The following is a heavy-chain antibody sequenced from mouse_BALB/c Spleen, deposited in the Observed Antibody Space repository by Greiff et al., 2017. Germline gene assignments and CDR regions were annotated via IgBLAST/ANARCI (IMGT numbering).Heavy chain of an antibody. Sequence: EVKLVESGGGLVKPGGSLKLSCAASGFTFSSYTMSWVRQTPEKRLEWVATISSGGSYTYYPDSVKGRFTISRDNAKNTLYLQMSSLKSEDTAMYYCTRDGNLFAYWGQGTLVTVSA. J-gene: IGHJ3*01. CDR3: TRDGNLFAY. CDR2: ISSGGSYT. D-gene: IGHD2-1*01. CDR1: GFTFSSYT. V-gene: IGHV5-6-4*01.